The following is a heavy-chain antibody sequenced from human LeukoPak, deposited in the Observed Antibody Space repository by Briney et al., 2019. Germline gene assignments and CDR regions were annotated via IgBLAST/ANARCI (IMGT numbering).Heavy chain of an antibody. CDR1: GFTFSSYT. J-gene: IGHJ5*02. D-gene: IGHD1-26*01. V-gene: IGHV3-30-3*01. CDR2: ISYDEGNK. Sequence: GRSLRLSCAASGFTFSSYTMHWVRQAPGKGLEWVAVISYDEGNKYYADSVKGRFTISRDNSKNTLYLQMNSLRAEDTAVYYCARGALMWELIDGAWFDPWGQGTLVTVSS. CDR3: ARGALMWELIDGAWFDP.